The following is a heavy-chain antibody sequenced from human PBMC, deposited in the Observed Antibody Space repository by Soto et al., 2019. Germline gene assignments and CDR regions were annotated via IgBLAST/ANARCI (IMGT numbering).Heavy chain of an antibody. D-gene: IGHD1-7*01. J-gene: IGHJ6*02. V-gene: IGHV1-69*13. CDR3: ARDRGMELLNFSQYYYGMDV. CDR1: GGTFSSYA. CDR2: IIPIFGTA. Sequence: SVKVSCKASGGTFSSYAISWVRQAPGQGLEWMGGIIPIFGTANYAQKFQGRVTITADESTSTAYMELSSMRSEDTAVYYCARDRGMELLNFSQYYYGMDVWGQGTTVTVSS.